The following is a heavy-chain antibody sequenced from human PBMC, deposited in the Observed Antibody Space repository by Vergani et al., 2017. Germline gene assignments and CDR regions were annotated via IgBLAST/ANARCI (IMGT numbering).Heavy chain of an antibody. CDR1: GYTLTELS. J-gene: IGHJ2*01. D-gene: IGHD1-26*01. V-gene: IGHV1-24*01. Sequence: QVQLVQSGAEVKKPGASVKVSCKVSGYTLTELSMHWVRQAPGKGLEGIGGFDPEDGETIYAQKLQGRVTMTEDTSTDTAYMELSSLRSEDTAVYYCATGKFQIVGATALYWYFDLWGRGTLVTVSS. CDR2: FDPEDGET. CDR3: ATGKFQIVGATALYWYFDL.